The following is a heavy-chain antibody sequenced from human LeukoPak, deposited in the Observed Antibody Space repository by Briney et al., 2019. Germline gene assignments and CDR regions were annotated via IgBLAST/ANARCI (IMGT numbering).Heavy chain of an antibody. CDR2: IYHSGST. Sequence: SETLSLTCAVSGGSISSGNWWNWVRQPPGKGLEWIGEIYHSGSTNYNPSLKSRVTISVDKSKNQFSLKLSSVTAADTAVYYCARRDCSGGSCYLDYWGQGTLVTVSS. CDR3: ARRDCSGGSCYLDY. D-gene: IGHD2-15*01. J-gene: IGHJ4*02. V-gene: IGHV4-4*02. CDR1: GGSISSGNW.